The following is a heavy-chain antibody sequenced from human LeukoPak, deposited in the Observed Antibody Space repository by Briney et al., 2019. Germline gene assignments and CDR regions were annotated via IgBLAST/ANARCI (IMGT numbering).Heavy chain of an antibody. CDR2: IYSSGRT. Sequence: PGGSPRLSCAASGFTVSSSYMSWVRQAPGKGLEWVSVIYSSGRTSYADSVKGRFSISRDNSQNTLYLQMNSLRAEDTAVYYCAKRARPFGGGFDYWGQESLGSVSS. CDR1: GFTVSSSY. V-gene: IGHV3-53*01. J-gene: IGHJ4*02. CDR3: AKRARPFGGGFDY. D-gene: IGHD3-16*01.